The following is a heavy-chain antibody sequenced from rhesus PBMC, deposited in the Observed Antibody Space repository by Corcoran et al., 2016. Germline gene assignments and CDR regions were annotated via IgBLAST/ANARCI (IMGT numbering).Heavy chain of an antibody. CDR2: ICNPGKSH. CDR3: SRDDYGSD. Sequence: EVQLVESGGGLVQPGGSLRLSCAAAGFPFGDYGMHWVRQAPGKGLWLGPSICNPGKSHNLACSGEGPFTRPRGNRKKSPALPMNSLRAEDTAVYYCSRDDYGSDWGQGVLVTVSS. V-gene: IGHV3-183*01. J-gene: IGHJ4*01. D-gene: IGHD4-29*01. CDR1: GFPFGDYG.